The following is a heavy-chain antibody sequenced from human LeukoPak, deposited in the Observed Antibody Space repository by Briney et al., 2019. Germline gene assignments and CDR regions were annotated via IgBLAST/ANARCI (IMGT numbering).Heavy chain of an antibody. V-gene: IGHV3-23*01. D-gene: IGHD6-13*01. CDR2: ISGSGGST. Sequence: GGSLRLSCVASGFSFSTYWMSWVRQAPGKGLEWVSAISGSGGSTYYADSVKGRFTISRDNSKNTLYLQMNSLRAEDTAVYYCAKVPKDYSSIIWGQGTLVTVSS. CDR3: AKVPKDYSSII. J-gene: IGHJ4*02. CDR1: GFSFSTYW.